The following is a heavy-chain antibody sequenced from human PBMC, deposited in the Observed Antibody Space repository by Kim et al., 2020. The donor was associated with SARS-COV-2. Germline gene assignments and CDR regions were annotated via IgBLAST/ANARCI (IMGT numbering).Heavy chain of an antibody. J-gene: IGHJ3*02. V-gene: IGHV3-72*01. Sequence: GGSLRLSCAASGFTFSDYYMDWVRQAPGKGLEWLGRVRNKLRGSTSEYAASVEGRFAISRDDSKNSVFLQMNSLKTEDTAVYYCVRAELCSRWPCPNDAFDIWGQGTIVTVSS. CDR3: VRAELCSRWPCPNDAFDI. D-gene: IGHD2-2*01. CDR2: VRNKLRGSTS. CDR1: GFTFSDYY.